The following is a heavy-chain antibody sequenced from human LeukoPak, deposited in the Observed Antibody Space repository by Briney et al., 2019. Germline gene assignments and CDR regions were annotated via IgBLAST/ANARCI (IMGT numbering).Heavy chain of an antibody. D-gene: IGHD2-15*01. V-gene: IGHV4-34*01. Sequence: PSETLSLTCAVYGGSFSGYYWSWIRQPPGKGLEWIGEINHSGSTNYNPSLKSRVTISVDTSKNQFSLKLSSVPAADTAVYYWGKGLQGVVAATRDPYYYYYYMDVGGKGTTVTVSS. J-gene: IGHJ6*03. CDR2: INHSGST. CDR3: GKGLQGVVAATRDPYYYYYYMDV. CDR1: GGSFSGYY.